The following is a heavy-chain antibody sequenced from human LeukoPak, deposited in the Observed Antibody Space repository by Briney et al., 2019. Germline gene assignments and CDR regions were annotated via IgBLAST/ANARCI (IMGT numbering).Heavy chain of an antibody. CDR3: ATAPPKSSGYPFDY. CDR2: IYHSGST. Sequence: SGTLSLTCAVSGGSISSSNWWSWVRQPPGKGLEWIGEIYHSGSTNYNPSLKSRVTISVDKSKNQFSLKLSSVTAADTAVYYCATAPPKSSGYPFDYWGQRTLVTVSS. V-gene: IGHV4-4*02. D-gene: IGHD3-22*01. J-gene: IGHJ4*02. CDR1: GGSISSSNW.